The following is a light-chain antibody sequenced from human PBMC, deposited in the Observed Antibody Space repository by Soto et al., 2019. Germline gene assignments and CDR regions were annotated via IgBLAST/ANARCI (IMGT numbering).Light chain of an antibody. CDR1: HDISSN. Sequence: IQLTQSPSSLSASVGDRVTITCRASHDISSNLAWFQQKPGEAPNLLIYAASTLQSGVPSRFSGSGSGTDFTLAISSLQPEDFATYFCQQLNSYPITFGQGTRLEI. CDR3: QQLNSYPIT. V-gene: IGKV1-9*01. J-gene: IGKJ5*01. CDR2: AAS.